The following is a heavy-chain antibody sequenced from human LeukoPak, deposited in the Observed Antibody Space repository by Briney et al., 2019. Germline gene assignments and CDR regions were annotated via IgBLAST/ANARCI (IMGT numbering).Heavy chain of an antibody. V-gene: IGHV4-39*07. CDR2: IGYSGST. CDR3: ARSITSSWYGDFQH. D-gene: IGHD6-13*01. CDR1: GGSISSRTYY. Sequence: SETLSLTRTVSGGSISSRTYYWGWIRQPPGKGLEWIGSIGYSGSTYYNPSLKSGVTISVDTSRNQFSLKLSSVTAADTAVYYCARSITSSWYGDFQHWGQGTLVTVSS. J-gene: IGHJ1*01.